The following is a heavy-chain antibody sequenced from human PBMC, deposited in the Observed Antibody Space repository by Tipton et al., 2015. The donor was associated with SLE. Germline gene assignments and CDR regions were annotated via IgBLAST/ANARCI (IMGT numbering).Heavy chain of an antibody. J-gene: IGHJ6*03. Sequence: TLSLTCAVSGGSISSSNWWSWVRQPPGKGLEWIGEIYHSGSTNYNPSLKSRVTISVDKSKNQFSLKLSSVTAADTAVYYCARDVIVVVPAANYYYYYMDVWGKGTTVTVSS. CDR3: ARDVIVVVPAANYYYYYMDV. CDR2: IYHSGST. D-gene: IGHD2-2*01. CDR1: GGSISSSNW. V-gene: IGHV4-4*02.